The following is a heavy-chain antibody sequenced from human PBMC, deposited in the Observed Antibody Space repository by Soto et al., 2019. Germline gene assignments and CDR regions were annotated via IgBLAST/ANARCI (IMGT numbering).Heavy chain of an antibody. Sequence: PSETLSLTCTVSGGSISSSLYYWGWIRHPPGKGLEWIGSIYYSGSTYYNPSLKSRITISVDTSKNQFSLKVSSVTATDTAVYYCARHKDTSSRYLLPDCWGQGALVTVSS. CDR3: ARHKDTSSRYLLPDC. CDR2: IYYSGST. D-gene: IGHD6-13*01. CDR1: GGSISSSLYY. J-gene: IGHJ4*02. V-gene: IGHV4-39*01.